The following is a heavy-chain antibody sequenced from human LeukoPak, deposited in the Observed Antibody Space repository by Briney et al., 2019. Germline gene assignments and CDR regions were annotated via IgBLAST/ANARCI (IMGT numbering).Heavy chain of an antibody. D-gene: IGHD6-19*01. Sequence: SVKVSCKASGGTFSSYAICWVRQAPGQGLEWMGRIIPIFGTANYAQKFQGRVTITTDESTSTAYMELSSLRSEDTAVYYCARQIAVAGHYYYYYYMDVWGKGTTVTVSS. CDR1: GGTFSSYA. J-gene: IGHJ6*03. CDR3: ARQIAVAGHYYYYYYMDV. V-gene: IGHV1-69*05. CDR2: IIPIFGTA.